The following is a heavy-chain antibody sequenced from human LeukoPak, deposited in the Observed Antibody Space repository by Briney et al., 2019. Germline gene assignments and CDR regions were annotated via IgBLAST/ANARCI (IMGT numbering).Heavy chain of an antibody. J-gene: IGHJ5*02. V-gene: IGHV1-18*01. CDR2: ISAYNGNT. CDR1: GYTFTSYG. Sequence: ASVKVSCKASGYTFTSYGISWVRQAPGQGLEWMGWISAYNGNTNYAQKLQGRVTMTTDTSTSTAYMELRSLRSDDTAVYYCARWDVLLWFGELFEGRFNPWGQGTLVTVSS. CDR3: ARWDVLLWFGELFEGRFNP. D-gene: IGHD3-10*01.